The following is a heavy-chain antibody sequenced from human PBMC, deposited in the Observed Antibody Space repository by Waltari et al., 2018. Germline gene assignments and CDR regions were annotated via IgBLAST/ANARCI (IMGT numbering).Heavy chain of an antibody. CDR2: ISYTEDNR. J-gene: IGHJ5*02. V-gene: IGHV3-30*16. Sequence: QVQLVESGGGVVQPGRSLRLSCTASGFTFKSFAFHWVRQAPGKGLEWVAVISYTEDNRASANSGKGRFTISRDNSKNTVFVQMINLRPEDTGVYYCARDAYGDYSNWFDPWGQGTPVTVSS. CDR3: ARDAYGDYSNWFDP. D-gene: IGHD4-17*01. CDR1: GFTFKSFA.